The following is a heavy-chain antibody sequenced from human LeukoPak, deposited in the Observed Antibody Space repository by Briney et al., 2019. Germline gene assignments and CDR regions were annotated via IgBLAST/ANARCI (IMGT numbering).Heavy chain of an antibody. CDR3: ASIVADPAAGPHPYYGMDV. J-gene: IGHJ6*02. V-gene: IGHV3-23*01. D-gene: IGHD6-13*01. Sequence: GGSLRLSCAASGFTFSSYAMSWVRQAPGKGLEWVSAISGSGGSTYYADSVKGRFTISRDNSKNTLYLQMNSLRAEDTAVYYCASIVADPAAGPHPYYGMDVWGQGTTVTVSS. CDR2: ISGSGGST. CDR1: GFTFSSYA.